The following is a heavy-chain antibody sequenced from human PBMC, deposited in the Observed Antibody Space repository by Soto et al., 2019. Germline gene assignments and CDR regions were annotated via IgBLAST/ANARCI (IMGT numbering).Heavy chain of an antibody. D-gene: IGHD3-22*01. V-gene: IGHV5-51*01. J-gene: IGHJ4*02. CDR3: ARNSLDDSGPSY. CDR1: AYSFTRYW. CDR2: IYHGDSDA. Sequence: PGECLKISCKGSAYSFTRYWIGWVRQMPGRGLECMGIIYHGDSDARYSPSIQGQVTVSADKSTSTAYLHWSSLKASDTAMYYCARNSLDDSGPSYWGQGTLVTVSS.